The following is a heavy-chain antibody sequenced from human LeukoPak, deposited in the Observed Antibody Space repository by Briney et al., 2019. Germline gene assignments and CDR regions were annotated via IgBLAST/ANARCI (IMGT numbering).Heavy chain of an antibody. CDR2: ISAYNGNT. V-gene: IGHV1-18*01. D-gene: IGHD3-3*01. Sequence: ASVKVSCKASGYTFTSYGISWVRQAPGQGLEWMGWISAYNGNTNYAQKLQGRVTMTTDTSTSTAYMELRSPRSDDTAVYYCARNEMGVFGVVITKYYYYYGMDVWGQGTTVTVSS. CDR1: GYTFTSYG. J-gene: IGHJ6*02. CDR3: ARNEMGVFGVVITKYYYYYGMDV.